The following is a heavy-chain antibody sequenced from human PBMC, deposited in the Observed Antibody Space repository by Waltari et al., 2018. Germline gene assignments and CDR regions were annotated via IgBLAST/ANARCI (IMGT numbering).Heavy chain of an antibody. Sequence: EVQVVESGGGLVQPGGSLKLSCATSGFSFSASTIHWVRQPSGRGLEWVGRIRRQPFNYATAYSESVKGRFTISRDDSKNTAYLQMNNLMTEDTAVYYCSGGEVTGTDFWGQGTLVTVSS. D-gene: IGHD1-1*01. CDR1: GFSFSAST. CDR2: IRRQPFNYAT. J-gene: IGHJ4*02. CDR3: SGGEVTGTDF. V-gene: IGHV3-73*01.